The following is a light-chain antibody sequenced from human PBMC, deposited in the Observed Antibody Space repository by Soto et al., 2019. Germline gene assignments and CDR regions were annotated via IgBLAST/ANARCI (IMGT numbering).Light chain of an antibody. CDR3: CSYAGSSTYVV. J-gene: IGLJ2*01. CDR1: SSDVGSYNL. CDR2: EVS. V-gene: IGLV2-23*02. Sequence: QSVLTQPASVSGSPGQSITISCTGTSSDVGSYNLDSWYQQHPGKAPKLMIYEVSKRPSGVSNRFSGSKSGNTASLTISGLQAEDEADYYCCSYAGSSTYVVFGGRTKVTVL.